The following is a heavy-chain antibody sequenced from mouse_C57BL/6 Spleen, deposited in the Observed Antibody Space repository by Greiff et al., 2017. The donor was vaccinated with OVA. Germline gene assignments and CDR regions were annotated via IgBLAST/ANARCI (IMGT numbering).Heavy chain of an antibody. CDR2: IHPNSGST. Sequence: VQLQQPGAELVKPGASVKLSCKASGYTFTSYWMHWVKQRPGQGLEWIGMIHPNSGSTNYNEKFKSKATLTVDKSSSTAYMQLSSLTSEDSAVYYCARGYYGYDGGYFDVWGTGTTVTVSS. CDR3: ARGYYGYDGGYFDV. J-gene: IGHJ1*03. V-gene: IGHV1-64*01. D-gene: IGHD2-14*01. CDR1: GYTFTSYW.